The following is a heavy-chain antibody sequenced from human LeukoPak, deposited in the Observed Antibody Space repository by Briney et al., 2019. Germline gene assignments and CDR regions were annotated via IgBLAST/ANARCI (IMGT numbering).Heavy chain of an antibody. Sequence: GRSLRLSCAASGFTFSSYGIHWVRQTPGKGLEWVAVISYDGGNKYYADSVKGRFTISRDNSKNTVYLQMNSLRAEDTALYYCAKVRYSGYDEGGFDYWGQGTLVTVSS. CDR1: GFTFSSYG. CDR3: AKVRYSGYDEGGFDY. CDR2: ISYDGGNK. J-gene: IGHJ4*02. V-gene: IGHV3-30*18. D-gene: IGHD5-12*01.